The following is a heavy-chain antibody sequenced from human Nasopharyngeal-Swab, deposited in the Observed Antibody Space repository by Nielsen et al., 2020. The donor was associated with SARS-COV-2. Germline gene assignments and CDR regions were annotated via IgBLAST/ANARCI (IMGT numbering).Heavy chain of an antibody. V-gene: IGHV3-30*03. CDR1: GFNLSCFG. CDR2: IVHDASNE. D-gene: IGHD4-17*01. J-gene: IGHJ4*02. Sequence: GGSLRLSCAASGFNLSCFGMHWVGQASGKGLEWVAFIVHDASNEYYGDSVKGRFSISRDSSKNTLYLQMDSLRGEDTAVYYCARDAPAHYGAFYWGRGTLVTVSS. CDR3: ARDAPAHYGAFY.